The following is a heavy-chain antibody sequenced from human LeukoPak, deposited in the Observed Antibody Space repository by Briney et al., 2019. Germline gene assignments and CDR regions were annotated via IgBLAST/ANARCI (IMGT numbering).Heavy chain of an antibody. J-gene: IGHJ4*02. CDR2: IYYSGST. Sequence: SETLSLTCTVSGGSISSSSYYWGWIRQPPGKGLEWIGSIYYSGSTYYNPSLKSRVTISVDTSKNQFSLKLSSVTAADTAVYYCARNLYSSGWYGFRFDYWGQGTLVTVSS. D-gene: IGHD6-19*01. CDR1: GGSISSSSYY. V-gene: IGHV4-39*01. CDR3: ARNLYSSGWYGFRFDY.